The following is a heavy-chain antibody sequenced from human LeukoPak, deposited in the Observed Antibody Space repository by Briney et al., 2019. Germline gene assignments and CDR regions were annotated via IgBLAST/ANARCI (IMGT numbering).Heavy chain of an antibody. CDR2: ISGSGGST. Sequence: GGSLRLSCAASGFTFSSYAMSWVRQAPGKGLEWVSAISGSGGSTYYADSVKGRFTISRDNSKNTLYLQMNSLRAEDTAVYYCAKERGGSSNYYYYYMDVWGKGTTVTVSS. CDR3: AKERGGSSNYYYYYMDV. V-gene: IGHV3-23*01. CDR1: GFTFSSYA. D-gene: IGHD2-2*01. J-gene: IGHJ6*03.